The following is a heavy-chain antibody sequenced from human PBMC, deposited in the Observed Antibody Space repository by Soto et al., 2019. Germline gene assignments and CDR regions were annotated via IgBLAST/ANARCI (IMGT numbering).Heavy chain of an antibody. D-gene: IGHD4-17*01. J-gene: IGHJ4*02. CDR3: ARHRYGDYDRRFDY. CDR1: GGSINSYH. V-gene: IGHV4-59*08. CDR2: ISWSGST. Sequence: SETLSLTCIVSGGSINSYHWSWIRQAPGKGLEWIGYISWSGSTNYNGSLKSRVTISADTSKNQFSLRLSSVTAADTAVYYCARHRYGDYDRRFDYWGQGTQVTVSS.